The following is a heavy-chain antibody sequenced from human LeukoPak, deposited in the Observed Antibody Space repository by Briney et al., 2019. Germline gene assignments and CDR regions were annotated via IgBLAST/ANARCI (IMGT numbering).Heavy chain of an antibody. CDR3: ARGYGDYGGWYFDL. V-gene: IGHV4-59*01. Sequence: PGRSLRLSCAASGFTFSSYAMSWMRQPPGKGLEWIGYIYYSGSTNYNPSLKSRVTISVDTSKNQFSLKLSSVTAADTAVYYCARGYGDYGGWYFDLWGRGTLVTVSS. J-gene: IGHJ2*01. CDR1: GFTFSSYA. D-gene: IGHD4-17*01. CDR2: IYYSGST.